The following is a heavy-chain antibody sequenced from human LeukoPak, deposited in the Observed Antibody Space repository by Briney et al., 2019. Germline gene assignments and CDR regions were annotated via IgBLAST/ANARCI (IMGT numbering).Heavy chain of an antibody. CDR2: IYTTGRA. V-gene: IGHV4-4*07. J-gene: IGHJ4*02. Sequence: PSETLPLTCSVSSGSINSYYWGWVRQPAGRGLEWIGRIYTTGRADYDPSLQSRVAMSIDTSQKQFSLNLKSVTAADTATYFCARHGYTASPFFLDYWSQRAPVTVSS. CDR1: SGSINSYY. CDR3: ARHGYTASPFFLDY. D-gene: IGHD5-18*01.